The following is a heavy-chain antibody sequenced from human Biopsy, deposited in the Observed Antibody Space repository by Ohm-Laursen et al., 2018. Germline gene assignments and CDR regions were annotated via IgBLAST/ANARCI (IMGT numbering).Heavy chain of an antibody. Sequence: SLRLSCAASGFSFSTYWMTWVRQAPGKGLEWVANIQKDGNGKYYVDSVKGRFTISRDNDKNSLSLQMTNLRAEDTAVYYCARGSHYYDGSGFYSFHNWGQGTLVTVSS. D-gene: IGHD3-22*01. V-gene: IGHV3-7*04. J-gene: IGHJ4*02. CDR3: ARGSHYYDGSGFYSFHN. CDR2: IQKDGNGK. CDR1: GFSFSTYW.